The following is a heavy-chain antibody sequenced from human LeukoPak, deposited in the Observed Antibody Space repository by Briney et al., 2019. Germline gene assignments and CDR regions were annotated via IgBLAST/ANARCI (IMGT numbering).Heavy chain of an antibody. CDR1: GFTFSSYW. CDR3: ARDGGSYYEGYYFDY. Sequence: GGSLRLSCAASGFTFSSYWMSWVRQAPGKGLEWVANIKQDGSEKYYVDSVKGRFTISRDNAKNSLYLQMNSLRAEDTAVYYCARDGGSYYEGYYFDYWGQGTLVTVSP. CDR2: IKQDGSEK. V-gene: IGHV3-7*01. J-gene: IGHJ4*02. D-gene: IGHD1-26*01.